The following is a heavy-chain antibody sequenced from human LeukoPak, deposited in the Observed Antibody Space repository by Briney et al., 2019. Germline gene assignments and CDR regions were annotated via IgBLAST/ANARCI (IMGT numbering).Heavy chain of an antibody. J-gene: IGHJ4*02. V-gene: IGHV4-38-2*01. CDR2: IYHSGST. D-gene: IGHD1-7*01. Sequence: SETLSLTCAVSGYSISSGYYWGWIRQPPGKRLEWIGSIYHSGSTYYNPSLKSRVTISVDTSKNQFSLKLSSVTAEDTAVYYCARANWNYAVLFDYWGQGTLVTVSS. CDR3: ARANWNYAVLFDY. CDR1: GYSISSGYY.